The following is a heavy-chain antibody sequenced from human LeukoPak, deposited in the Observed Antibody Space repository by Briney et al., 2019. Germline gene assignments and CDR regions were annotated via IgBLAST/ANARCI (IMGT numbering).Heavy chain of an antibody. CDR1: GGSFSGYY. D-gene: IGHD6-13*01. CDR3: ARVRSGAAAGRWEIYYYYYYMDV. V-gene: IGHV4-34*01. Sequence: SETLSLTCAVYGGSFSGYYWSWLRQPPGKGLEWIGEINHSGSTNYNPSLKSRVTISVDTSKNQFSLKLSSVTAADTAVYYCARVRSGAAAGRWEIYYYYYYMDVWGKGTTVTVSS. J-gene: IGHJ6*03. CDR2: INHSGST.